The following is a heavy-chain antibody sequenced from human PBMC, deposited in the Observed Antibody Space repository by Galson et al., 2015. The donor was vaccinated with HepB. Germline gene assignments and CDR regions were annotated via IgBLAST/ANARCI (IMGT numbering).Heavy chain of an antibody. CDR2: INPNSGGT. Sequence: SVKVSCKASGYTFTGYYMHWVRQAPGQGLEWMGWINPNSGGTNYAQKFQGRVTMTRDTSISTAYMELSRLRSDDTAVYYCARDLGPRGGYVWGSYRYSGLDPWGQGTLVTVSS. J-gene: IGHJ5*02. D-gene: IGHD3-16*02. CDR3: ARDLGPRGGYVWGSYRYSGLDP. V-gene: IGHV1-2*02. CDR1: GYTFTGYY.